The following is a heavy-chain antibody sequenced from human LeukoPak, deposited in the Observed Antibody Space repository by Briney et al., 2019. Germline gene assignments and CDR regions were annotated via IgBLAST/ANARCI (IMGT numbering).Heavy chain of an antibody. CDR1: GYTFTSYG. CDR3: ATTSGSAAAGTPDYYYYGMDV. CDR2: ISAYNGNT. V-gene: IGHV1-18*01. Sequence: ASVKVSCKASGYTFTSYGISWVRQAPGQGLEWMGWISAYNGNTNYAQKLQGRVTMTEDTSTDTAYMELSSLRSEDTAVYYCATTSGSAAAGTPDYYYYGMDVWGQGTTVTVSS. J-gene: IGHJ6*02. D-gene: IGHD6-13*01.